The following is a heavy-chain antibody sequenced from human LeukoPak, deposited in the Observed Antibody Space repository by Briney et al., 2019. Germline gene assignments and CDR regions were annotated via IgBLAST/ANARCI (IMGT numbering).Heavy chain of an antibody. J-gene: IGHJ6*02. D-gene: IGHD5-12*01. CDR3: ARGAGFYYYYYGMDV. Sequence: GASVKVSCKASGYTFTDYYMHWVQQAPGKGLEWMGWMNPNSGNTGYAQKFQGRVTMTRNTSISTAYMELSSLRSEDTAVYYCARGAGFYYYYYGMDVWGQGTTVTVSS. V-gene: IGHV1-8*02. CDR2: MNPNSGNT. CDR1: GYTFTDYY.